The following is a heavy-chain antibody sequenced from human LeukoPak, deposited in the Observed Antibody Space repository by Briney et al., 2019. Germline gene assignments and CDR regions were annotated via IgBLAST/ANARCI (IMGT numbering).Heavy chain of an antibody. D-gene: IGHD1/OR15-1a*01. Sequence: GGSLRLSCAASGFTFSSNSMNWVRQAPGKGLEWVSSISTSSSYIYYADSVKGRFTISRDNAKSSLYLQMNSLRAEDTAVYYCARAWLQRRTNAFDIWGQGTMVTVSS. CDR3: ARAWLQRRTNAFDI. J-gene: IGHJ3*02. V-gene: IGHV3-21*01. CDR1: GFTFSSNS. CDR2: ISTSSSYI.